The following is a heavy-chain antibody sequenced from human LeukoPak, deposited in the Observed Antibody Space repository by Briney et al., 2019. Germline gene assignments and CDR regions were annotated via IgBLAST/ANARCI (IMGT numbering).Heavy chain of an antibody. CDR2: IYYSGST. D-gene: IGHD3-9*01. J-gene: IGHJ4*02. CDR1: GGSISSSSYY. Sequence: PSETLSLTCTVSGGSISSSSYYWGWIRQPPGKGLEWIGSIYYSGSTYYNPSLKSRVTISVDTSKNQFSLKLSSVTAADTAVYYCARDMEHFDWLLCLDYWGQGTLVTVSS. CDR3: ARDMEHFDWLLCLDY. V-gene: IGHV4-39*07.